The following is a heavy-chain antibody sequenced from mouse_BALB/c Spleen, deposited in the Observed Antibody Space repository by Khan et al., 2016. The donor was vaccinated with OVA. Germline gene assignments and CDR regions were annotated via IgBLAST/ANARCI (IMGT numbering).Heavy chain of an antibody. J-gene: IGHJ2*01. V-gene: IGHV9-2-1*01. CDR1: GYTFTDYS. Sequence: QIQLVQSGPELKKPGETVKISCKASGYTFTDYSMHWVKQAPGKGLKWMGWINTETGEPTYADDFKGRFAFSLETSVSTAYLQINNLKNEDTATXFCARDRYDYCDYWGQGTTLTVSS. CDR3: ARDRYDYCDY. CDR2: INTETGEP. D-gene: IGHD2-14*01.